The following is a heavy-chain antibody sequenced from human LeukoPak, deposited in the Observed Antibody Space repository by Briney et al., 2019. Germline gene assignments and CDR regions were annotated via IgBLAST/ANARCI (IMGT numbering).Heavy chain of an antibody. CDR1: GGSFSGYY. CDR2: INHSGST. D-gene: IGHD3-22*01. CDR3: ARTATYYYDSSGYPVSDPLPDY. Sequence: SETLSLTCAVYGGSFSGYYWSWLRQPPGKGVEWVGEINHSGSTNYNPSLKSRVTISVDTSKNQFSLKLSSVTAADTAVYYCARTATYYYDSSGYPVSDPLPDYWGQGTLVTVSS. J-gene: IGHJ4*02. V-gene: IGHV4-34*01.